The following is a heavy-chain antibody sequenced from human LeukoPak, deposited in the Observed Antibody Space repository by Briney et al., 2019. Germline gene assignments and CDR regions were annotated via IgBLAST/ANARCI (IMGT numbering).Heavy chain of an antibody. CDR1: GGSISNHY. CDR3: ARGGWYEDY. D-gene: IGHD6-19*01. V-gene: IGHV4-59*11. CDR2: IYYSGTT. Sequence: PETLSLTCTVAGGSISNHYWSWFRQPPGKGLEWIGYIYYSGTTNYNPSLKSRVTISVDTSKNQFSLKLSSVTAADTAVYYCARGGWYEDYRGQGTLVIVSS. J-gene: IGHJ4*02.